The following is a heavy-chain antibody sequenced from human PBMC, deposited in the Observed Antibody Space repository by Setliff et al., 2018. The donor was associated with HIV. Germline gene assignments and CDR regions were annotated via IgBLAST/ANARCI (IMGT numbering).Heavy chain of an antibody. Sequence: ASVKVSCKASGFTFTSYYMHWLRQAPGQGLEWMGIINPTGDVTIYAQKFQGRVTMTTDTSTTTSFLELRSLKADDTAVYYCSRSGVPPYYYYGMDVWGQGTTVTVSS. V-gene: IGHV1-46*01. CDR1: GFTFTSYY. CDR2: INPTGDVT. D-gene: IGHD3-10*01. CDR3: SRSGVPPYYYYGMDV. J-gene: IGHJ6*02.